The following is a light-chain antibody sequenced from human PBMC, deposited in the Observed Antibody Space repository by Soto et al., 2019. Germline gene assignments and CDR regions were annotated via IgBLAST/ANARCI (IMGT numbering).Light chain of an antibody. J-gene: IGKJ1*01. CDR2: LGS. Sequence: DIVMTQSPLSLPVTPGEPASISCRSSQSLLHSNGYNYLDWYLQKPGQSPQLLVDLGSTRASGVPDRFSGSGSGTDFTLKISRVEAEDVGVYYCMQPLQSWTFGQGTKVDIK. CDR3: MQPLQSWT. V-gene: IGKV2-28*01. CDR1: QSLLHSNGYNY.